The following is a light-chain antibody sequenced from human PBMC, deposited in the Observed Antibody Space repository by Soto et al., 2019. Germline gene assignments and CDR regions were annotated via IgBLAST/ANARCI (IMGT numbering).Light chain of an antibody. Sequence: QSALTQPASVSGSPGQSITISCTGTSSDVGGYNYVSWYQQHPGKAPKLMIYDVSNRPSGVSNRFSGSKSGNTASLSISALQAEDEADYYCSSYPSSSTRFGGGTKLTVL. J-gene: IGLJ2*01. CDR3: SSYPSSSTR. CDR2: DVS. V-gene: IGLV2-14*01. CDR1: SSDVGGYNY.